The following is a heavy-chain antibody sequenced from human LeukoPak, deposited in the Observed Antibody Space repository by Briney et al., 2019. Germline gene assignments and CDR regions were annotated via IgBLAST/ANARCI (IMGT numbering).Heavy chain of an antibody. D-gene: IGHD6-13*01. CDR1: GGSFSGYY. CDR2: ITHSGST. CDR3: ASTHGAAAGYFDY. Sequence: TSETLSLTCAVYGGSFSGYYWNWIRQPPGKGLEWMGEITHSGSTNYNPSLNSRVIISVDTSKNQFSLKLSSVTAADAAVYYCASTHGAAAGYFDYWGQGTLVTVSS. J-gene: IGHJ4*02. V-gene: IGHV4-34*01.